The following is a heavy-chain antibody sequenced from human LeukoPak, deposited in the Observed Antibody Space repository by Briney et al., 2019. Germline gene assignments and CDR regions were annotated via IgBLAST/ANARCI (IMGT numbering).Heavy chain of an antibody. J-gene: IGHJ4*02. Sequence: ASVKVSCKASGYTFTGYYIHWVRQAPGQGLEWMGWINPHSGGTNYAQKFQGRVTMTRDTSISTAYMELSRLRSDDTAVYYCARDLTGSPEGFDYWGQGTLVTVSS. V-gene: IGHV1-2*02. CDR1: GYTFTGYY. D-gene: IGHD7-27*01. CDR3: ARDLTGSPEGFDY. CDR2: INPHSGGT.